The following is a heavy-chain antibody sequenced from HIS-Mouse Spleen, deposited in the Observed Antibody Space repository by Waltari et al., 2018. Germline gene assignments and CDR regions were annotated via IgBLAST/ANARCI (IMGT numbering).Heavy chain of an antibody. CDR2: IYYSGST. CDR3: AREIPYSSSWYDWYFDL. D-gene: IGHD6-13*01. CDR1: GVSISSSSYY. Sequence: QLQLQESGPGLVKPSETLSLTCTVSGVSISSSSYYWGWIRQPPGKGLEWIGSIYYSGSTYYIPSLKSRVTISVDTSKNQFSLKLSAVTAADTAVYYCAREIPYSSSWYDWYFDLWGRGTLVTVSS. J-gene: IGHJ2*01. V-gene: IGHV4-39*07.